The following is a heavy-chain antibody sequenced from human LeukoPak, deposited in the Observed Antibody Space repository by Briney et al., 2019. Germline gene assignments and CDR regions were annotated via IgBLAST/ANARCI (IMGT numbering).Heavy chain of an antibody. Sequence: ASVKVSCKASGYTFTAYYIHWLRQAPGQGLEWMGRINPNSGGTICAQRFQGTVTITRDTSISTAYMELSSLASDDTAVYYCARGADYGANQRDAYWGQGTLVTVSS. CDR1: GYTFTAYY. D-gene: IGHD4/OR15-4a*01. CDR2: INPNSGGT. J-gene: IGHJ4*02. CDR3: ARGADYGANQRDAY. V-gene: IGHV1-2*06.